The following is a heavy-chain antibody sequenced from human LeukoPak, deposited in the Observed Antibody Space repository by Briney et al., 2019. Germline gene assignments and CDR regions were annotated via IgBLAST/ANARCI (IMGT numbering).Heavy chain of an antibody. D-gene: IGHD2-15*01. CDR3: ARGWGYCSVGSCSINNWFDP. J-gene: IGHJ5*02. Sequence: TLSLTCTVSGGSISSGGYYWSWIRQHPGKGLEWIGYIYYSGSTYYNPSLKSRVTISVDTSKNQFSLKLSSVTAADTAVYYCARGWGYCSVGSCSINNWFDPWGQGTLVTVSS. CDR2: IYYSGST. CDR1: GGSISSGGYY. V-gene: IGHV4-31*03.